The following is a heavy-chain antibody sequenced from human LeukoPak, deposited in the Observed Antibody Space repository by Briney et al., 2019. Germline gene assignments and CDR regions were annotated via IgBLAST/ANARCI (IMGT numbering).Heavy chain of an antibody. D-gene: IGHD3-9*01. J-gene: IGHJ3*02. CDR2: ISSSGTYV. V-gene: IGHV3-21*01. CDR1: GFTLSSYS. CDR3: ARASSKQLAGYLPDGFDI. Sequence: GGSLRLSCAASGFTLSSYSMNWVRQAPGKGLEWVSSISSSGTYVYYADSVKGRFTISRDNAKNSLSLQMNSLRADDAAVYYCARASSKQLAGYLPDGFDIWGQGTMVTVSS.